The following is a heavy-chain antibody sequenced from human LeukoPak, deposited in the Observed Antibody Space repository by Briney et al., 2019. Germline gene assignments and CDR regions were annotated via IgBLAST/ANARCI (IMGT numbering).Heavy chain of an antibody. V-gene: IGHV4-34*01. D-gene: IGHD3-9*01. CDR2: INHSGST. CDR3: ASGYFDPYYYYYGMDV. J-gene: IGHJ6*02. CDR1: GGSFTGYY. Sequence: SETLSLTCAVSGGSFTGYYWSWIRQPPGKGLEWIGEINHSGSTNYNPSLKSRGTISVDTSKNQFSLKLSSVTAADTAVYYCASGYFDPYYYYYGMDVWGQGTTVTVSS.